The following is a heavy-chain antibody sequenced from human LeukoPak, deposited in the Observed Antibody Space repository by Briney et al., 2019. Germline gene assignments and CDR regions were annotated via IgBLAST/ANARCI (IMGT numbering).Heavy chain of an antibody. V-gene: IGHV3-21*01. CDR1: GFTLSSFK. CDR3: ARDLTGGAYFDS. J-gene: IGHJ4*02. Sequence: PGGSLRLSCAASGFTLSSFKMTWVRQAPGKGLEWVASISPSSSYISYADSLKGRVTVSRDNAKNSVFLQMSSLRAEDTAVYFCARDLTGGAYFDSWGQGTLVSVSP. D-gene: IGHD3-9*01. CDR2: ISPSSSYI.